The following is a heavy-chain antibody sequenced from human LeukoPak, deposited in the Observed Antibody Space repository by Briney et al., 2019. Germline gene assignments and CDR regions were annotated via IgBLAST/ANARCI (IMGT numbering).Heavy chain of an antibody. Sequence: ASVKVSCKASGYTFTSYGISWVRQAPGQGLEWMGWISAYNGNTNYAQKLQGRVTMTTDTSTSTAYMELRSLSSDDTAVYYCARDLTIFWSGYIALGYWGQGTLVTVSS. CDR2: ISAYNGNT. V-gene: IGHV1-18*01. J-gene: IGHJ4*02. CDR3: ARDLTIFWSGYIALGY. D-gene: IGHD3-3*01. CDR1: GYTFTSYG.